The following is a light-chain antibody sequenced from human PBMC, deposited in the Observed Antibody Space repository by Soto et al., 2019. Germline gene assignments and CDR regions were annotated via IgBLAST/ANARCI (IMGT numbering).Light chain of an antibody. CDR1: QIVLYSSNNKNY. V-gene: IGKV4-1*01. Sequence: DVLMTQSTDSLAVSLGERATINCKSSQIVLYSSNNKNYLAWYQQKPGQPPKLLIYWASTRESGVPDRFSGSGSGTDFTLSISSLQAEDVAVYYCQHYYSTPRTFGQGTKVDIK. J-gene: IGKJ1*01. CDR3: QHYYSTPRT. CDR2: WAS.